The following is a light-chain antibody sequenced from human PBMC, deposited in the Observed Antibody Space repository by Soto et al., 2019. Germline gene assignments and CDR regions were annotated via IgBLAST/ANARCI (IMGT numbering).Light chain of an antibody. V-gene: IGKV1-5*03. Sequence: DIQMTQSPSTLSASVGDRVTITCRASESISGWLAWYQQKPGRAPKLLIYQASSLEGGVPSRFSGSGSGTEFSLTINSLQADDFATYYCQQHHRFSITFGQGTRLEIK. J-gene: IGKJ5*01. CDR2: QAS. CDR3: QQHHRFSIT. CDR1: ESISGW.